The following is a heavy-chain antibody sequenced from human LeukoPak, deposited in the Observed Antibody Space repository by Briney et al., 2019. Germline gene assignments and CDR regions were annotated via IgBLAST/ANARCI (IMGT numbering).Heavy chain of an antibody. CDR2: IYYSGST. J-gene: IGHJ6*02. D-gene: IGHD1-26*01. CDR1: GGSISSYY. V-gene: IGHV4-59*12. Sequence: SETLSLTCTVSGGSISSYYWSWIRQPPGKGLEWIGYIYYSGSTNYNPSLKSRSTMSVDTSKNQFSLNLTSVTAADTAVYYCAREWELRSRGMDVWGQGTTVTVSS. CDR3: AREWELRSRGMDV.